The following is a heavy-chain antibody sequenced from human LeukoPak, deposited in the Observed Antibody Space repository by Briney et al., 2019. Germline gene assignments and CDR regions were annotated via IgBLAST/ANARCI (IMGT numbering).Heavy chain of an antibody. Sequence: GGSLRLSCAASGFTFSDYYMSWIRQAPGKGLEWVSYISSSGSTIYYADSVKGRFTISRDNAKNSLYLQMNSLRAEDTAVYYRARDAATTVTTESAFDYWGQGTLVTVSS. CDR2: ISSSGSTI. J-gene: IGHJ4*02. D-gene: IGHD4-17*01. V-gene: IGHV3-11*01. CDR1: GFTFSDYY. CDR3: ARDAATTVTTESAFDY.